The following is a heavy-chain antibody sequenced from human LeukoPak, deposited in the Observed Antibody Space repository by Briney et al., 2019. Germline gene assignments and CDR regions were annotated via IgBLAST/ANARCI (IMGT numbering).Heavy chain of an antibody. Sequence: PSETLSLTCTVSGGSISSYYWSWIRQPPGKGLEWVGYIYYSGSTNYNPSLKSRVTISVDTSKNQFSLKLSSVTAADTAVYYCARAVGIVVVPAAKGSYYFDYWGQGTLVTVSS. CDR3: ARAVGIVVVPAAKGSYYFDY. D-gene: IGHD2-2*01. CDR1: GGSISSYY. CDR2: IYYSGST. J-gene: IGHJ4*02. V-gene: IGHV4-59*01.